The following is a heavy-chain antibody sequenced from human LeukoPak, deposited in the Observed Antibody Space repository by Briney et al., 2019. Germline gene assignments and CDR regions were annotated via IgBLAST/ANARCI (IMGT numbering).Heavy chain of an antibody. CDR1: GGXISSGALY. J-gene: IGHJ4*02. D-gene: IGHD2-8*01. V-gene: IGHV4-30-4*01. CDR2: IYYSGST. CDR3: ASYTQRMLAY. Sequence: SQTLSLTCTVSGGXISSGALYWSWIRQPPGKGLEWIGYIYYSGSTYYNPSLKSRVTISIDTSRNQFYLNLSSVTAADTAVYHCASYTQRMLAYWGQGMLVTVSS.